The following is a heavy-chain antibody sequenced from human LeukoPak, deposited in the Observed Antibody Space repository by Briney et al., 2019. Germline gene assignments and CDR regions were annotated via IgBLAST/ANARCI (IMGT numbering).Heavy chain of an antibody. Sequence: GGSLRLSCAASGFTFSSYSMNWVRQAPGKGLEWVAVISYDGSNKYYADSVKGRFTISRDNSKNTLYLQMNSLRAEDTAVYYCARADIVVVAAAIGVAFDIWGQGTMVTVSS. CDR3: ARADIVVVAAAIGVAFDI. V-gene: IGHV3-30*03. J-gene: IGHJ3*02. D-gene: IGHD2-2*02. CDR2: ISYDGSNK. CDR1: GFTFSSYS.